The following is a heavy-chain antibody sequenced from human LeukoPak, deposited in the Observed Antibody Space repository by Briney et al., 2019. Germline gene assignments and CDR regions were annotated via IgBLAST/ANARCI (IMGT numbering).Heavy chain of an antibody. CDR1: GGTFSSYT. Sequence: SVKVSCKASGGTFSSYTISWVRQAPGQGLEWMGRIIPILGIANYAQKFQGRVTITADKSTSTAYMELSSLRSEDTAVYYCARDAVVAATPSYMDVWGKGTTVTVSS. CDR2: IIPILGIA. D-gene: IGHD2-15*01. J-gene: IGHJ6*03. V-gene: IGHV1-69*04. CDR3: ARDAVVAATPSYMDV.